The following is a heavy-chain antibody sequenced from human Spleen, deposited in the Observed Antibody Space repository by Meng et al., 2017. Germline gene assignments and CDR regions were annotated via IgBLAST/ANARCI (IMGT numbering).Heavy chain of an antibody. CDR2: INHRGST. CDR1: GGAFSGYY. D-gene: IGHD6-25*01. V-gene: IGHV4-34*01. J-gene: IGHJ4*02. CDR3: ARFSGSGLYV. Sequence: QVQLQPWGAGPLKPSEILSLTCAVYGGAFSGYYPSWVCQPPGKGLEWIGEINHRGSTNYNPYLNSRVTIPADTSKNQVSMKPIYVAAADTAVYYCARFSGSGLYVWGQGTLVTVSS.